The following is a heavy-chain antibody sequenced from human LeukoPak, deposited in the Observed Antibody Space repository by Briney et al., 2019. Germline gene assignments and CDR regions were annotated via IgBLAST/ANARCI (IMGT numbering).Heavy chain of an antibody. CDR3: ARVAGQQLVRAFDI. CDR1: GGSISSYY. V-gene: IGHV4-59*01. J-gene: IGHJ3*02. D-gene: IGHD6-13*01. CDR2: IYYSGST. Sequence: SETLSLTCTVSGGSISSYYWSWIRQPPGKGLEWIGYIYYSGSTNYNPSPKSRVTISVDTSKNQFSLKLSSVTAADTAVYYCARVAGQQLVRAFDIWGQGTMVTVSS.